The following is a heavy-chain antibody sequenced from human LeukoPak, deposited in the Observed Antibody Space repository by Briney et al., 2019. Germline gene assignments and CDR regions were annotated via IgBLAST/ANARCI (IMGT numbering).Heavy chain of an antibody. J-gene: IGHJ6*03. CDR2: IIPIFGTA. V-gene: IGHV1-69*05. CDR3: ARGDLKGHSGYYYYYMDV. CDR1: GGTFSSYA. Sequence: GASVKVSCKASGGTFSSYAISWVRQAPGQGLEWMGGIIPIFGTANYAQKFQGRVTITTDESTSTAYMELSSLRSEDTAVYYCARGDLKGHSGYYYYYMDVWGKGTTVTVSS. D-gene: IGHD3-10*01.